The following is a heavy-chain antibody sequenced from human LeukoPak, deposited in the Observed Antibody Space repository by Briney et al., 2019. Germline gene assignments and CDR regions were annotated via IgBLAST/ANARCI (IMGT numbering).Heavy chain of an antibody. Sequence: HTGGSLRLSCAASGFTFSRYALHWVRQAPGKGLEWVAVISSDGSNKYYAGSVEGRFTISRDNYNNTLLLQMNSLRAEDTAVYYCARDFAGDRDYWGQGTLVTVSS. CDR3: ARDFAGDRDY. CDR2: ISSDGSNK. J-gene: IGHJ4*02. CDR1: GFTFSRYA. D-gene: IGHD4-17*01. V-gene: IGHV3-30-3*01.